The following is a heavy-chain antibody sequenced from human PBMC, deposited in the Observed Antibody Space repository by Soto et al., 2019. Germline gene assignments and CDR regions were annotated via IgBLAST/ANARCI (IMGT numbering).Heavy chain of an antibody. CDR3: ARTYGGSPTALDY. Sequence: QVQLVQSGAEVKKPGASVKVSCKASGYTFTSYGISWVRQAPGQGLEWMGWISAYNGNTNYAQKLQGRVTMTTDTSTSTAYRERRSLRSYDTAVYYCARTYGGSPTALDYWGQGTLVTVSS. J-gene: IGHJ4*02. V-gene: IGHV1-18*04. D-gene: IGHD1-26*01. CDR1: GYTFTSYG. CDR2: ISAYNGNT.